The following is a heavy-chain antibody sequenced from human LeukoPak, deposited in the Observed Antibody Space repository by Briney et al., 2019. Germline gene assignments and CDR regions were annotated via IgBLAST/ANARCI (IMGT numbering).Heavy chain of an antibody. CDR2: ISSSSSYI. CDR3: ARSHSSGWYDPTYYGMDV. J-gene: IGHJ6*02. D-gene: IGHD6-19*01. V-gene: IGHV3-21*01. Sequence: GGSLRLSCAASGFTFSSYSMNWVRQAPGKGLEWVSSISSSSSYIYYADSVKGRFTISRDNAKNSLYLQMNSLRVEDTAVYYCARSHSSGWYDPTYYGMDVWGQGTTVTVSS. CDR1: GFTFSSYS.